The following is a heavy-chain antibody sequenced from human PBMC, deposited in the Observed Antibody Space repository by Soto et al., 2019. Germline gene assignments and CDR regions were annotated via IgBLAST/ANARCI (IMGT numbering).Heavy chain of an antibody. J-gene: IGHJ4*02. V-gene: IGHV3-30*03. Sequence: QLQLVESGGGVVQPGRSLSLSCAASGFAFSLYDIHWVRQAPGKRLQWVSAISYDGSKEYYADSVRGRFSISRENSSNTRFLQMNRLTIDDTAVYYCALDALDVKGRAKAVGDGRVGDYWGQGNLVSVSS. D-gene: IGHD3-3*01. CDR3: ALDALDVKGRAKAVGDGRVGDY. CDR1: GFAFSLYD. CDR2: ISYDGSKE.